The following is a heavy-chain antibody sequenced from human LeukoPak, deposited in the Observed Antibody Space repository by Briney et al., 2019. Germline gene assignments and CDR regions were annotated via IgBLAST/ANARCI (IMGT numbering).Heavy chain of an antibody. Sequence: GGSLRLSCAASGFTFSSYWMHWVRQAPGKGLVWVSRINSDGSSTNYADSVKGRFTISRDNSKNTLYLQMKSLRPEDTALYYCARDFGSSSLGRLDYWGQGTLVTVSS. CDR2: INSDGSST. CDR3: ARDFGSSSLGRLDY. V-gene: IGHV3-74*01. J-gene: IGHJ4*02. CDR1: GFTFSSYW. D-gene: IGHD6-6*01.